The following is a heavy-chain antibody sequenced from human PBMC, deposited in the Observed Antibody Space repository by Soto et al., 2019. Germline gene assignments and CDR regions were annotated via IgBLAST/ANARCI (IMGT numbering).Heavy chain of an antibody. V-gene: IGHV3-30-3*01. D-gene: IGHD3-22*01. CDR2: ISYDGSNK. CDR1: GFTFSSYA. CDR3: ARQGLAGYYYDSSGYFGGMDV. Sequence: PGGSLRLSCAASGFTFSSYAMHWVRQAPGKGLEWVAVISYDGSNKYYADSVKGRFTISRDNSKNTLYLQMNSLRAEDTAVYYCARQGLAGYYYDSSGYFGGMDVWGQGTTVTVSS. J-gene: IGHJ6*02.